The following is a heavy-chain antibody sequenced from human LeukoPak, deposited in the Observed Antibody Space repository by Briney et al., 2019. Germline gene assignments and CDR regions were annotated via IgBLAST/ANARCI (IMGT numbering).Heavy chain of an antibody. J-gene: IGHJ6*02. CDR2: ISAYNGNT. V-gene: IGHV1-18*01. CDR1: GYTFTSYG. Sequence: ASVKVSCKASGYTFTSYGISWVRQAPGQGLEWMGWISAYNGNTNYAQKLQGRVTMTTDTSTSTAYMELRSLRSDGTAVYYCARENLAVAGQGRRDYYYGMDVWGQGTTVTVSS. D-gene: IGHD6-19*01. CDR3: ARENLAVAGQGRRDYYYGMDV.